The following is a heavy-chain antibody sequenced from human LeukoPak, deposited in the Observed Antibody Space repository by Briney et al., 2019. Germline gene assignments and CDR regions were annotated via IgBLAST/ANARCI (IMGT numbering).Heavy chain of an antibody. CDR1: GDSISSYY. Sequence: SETLSLTCTVSGDSISSYYWSWIRQPPGKGLEWIGHMYYSGSTSYNPSLKSRVTISEDTSKNQFSLKLTSVTAADTAVYYCAGVSLQLSYYDSSGYYPFNYFDPWGQGTLVTVSS. V-gene: IGHV4-59*01. CDR2: MYYSGST. D-gene: IGHD3-22*01. CDR3: AGVSLQLSYYDSSGYYPFNYFDP. J-gene: IGHJ5*02.